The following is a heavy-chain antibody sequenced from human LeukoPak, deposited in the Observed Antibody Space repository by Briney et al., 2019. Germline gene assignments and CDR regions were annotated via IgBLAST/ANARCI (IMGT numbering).Heavy chain of an antibody. CDR1: GGSISSGDYS. D-gene: IGHD6-13*01. Sequence: SETLSLTCSVSGGSISSGDYSWNWIRQPPGKGLEWIGYIYYSGSTNYNPSLKSRVTMSVDTSKNQFSLKLSSVTAADTAVYYCARDLGGIAAAGKYYYYYYMDVWGKGTTVTVSS. J-gene: IGHJ6*03. CDR3: ARDLGGIAAAGKYYYYYYMDV. V-gene: IGHV4-61*08. CDR2: IYYSGST.